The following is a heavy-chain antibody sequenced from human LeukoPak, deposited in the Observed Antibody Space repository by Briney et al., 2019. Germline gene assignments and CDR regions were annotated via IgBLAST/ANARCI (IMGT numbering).Heavy chain of an antibody. CDR3: ARGGVATILVDY. D-gene: IGHD5-12*01. Sequence: ASVKVSCKASGYTFTSYGISWVRQAPGQGLEWMGWISAYNGNTNYAQKFQGRVTITADESTSTAYMELSSLRSEDTAVYYCARGGVATILVDYWGQGTLVTVSS. J-gene: IGHJ4*02. V-gene: IGHV1-18*01. CDR1: GYTFTSYG. CDR2: ISAYNGNT.